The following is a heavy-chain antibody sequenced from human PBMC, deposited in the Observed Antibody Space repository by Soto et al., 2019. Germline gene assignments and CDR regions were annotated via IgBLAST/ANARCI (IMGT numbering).Heavy chain of an antibody. V-gene: IGHV4-59*08. CDR2: IYYSGST. CDR3: ARHYDILTGYYIPDYFDY. Sequence: QVQLQESGPGLVKPSETLSLICTVSGGSISSYYWSWIRQPPGKGLEWIGYIYYSGSTNYNPSLKSRVTISVDTSKNQFSLKLSSVTAADTAVYYCARHYDILTGYYIPDYFDYWGQGTLVTVSS. CDR1: GGSISSYY. D-gene: IGHD3-9*01. J-gene: IGHJ4*02.